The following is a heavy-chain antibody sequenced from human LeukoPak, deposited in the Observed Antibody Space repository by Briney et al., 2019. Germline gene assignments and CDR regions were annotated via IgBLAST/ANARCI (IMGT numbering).Heavy chain of an antibody. CDR2: IYHSGST. CDR3: ARVGSSIYYFDY. Sequence: MTSETLSLTCTVSGDSISSGGYYWSWLRQFPGKGLEWIVYIYHSGSTYYNPSLKSRVTISVDTSKNQFSLKLSSVTAADTAVYYCARVGSSIYYFDYWGQGTLVTVSS. CDR1: GDSISSGGYY. J-gene: IGHJ4*02. D-gene: IGHD2-2*01. V-gene: IGHV4-31*03.